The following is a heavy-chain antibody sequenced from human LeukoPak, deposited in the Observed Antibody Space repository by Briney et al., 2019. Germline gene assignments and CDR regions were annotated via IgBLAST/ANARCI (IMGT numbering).Heavy chain of an antibody. Sequence: SETLSLTRTVSGGSISSFYWSWIRQPPGEGLEWIGYIYYSGSTHYNPSLKSRVTISVDTSKNQFSLKLSSVTAADTAVYYCARDHGPYGDEAFGIWGQGTMVTVSS. V-gene: IGHV4-59*01. CDR3: ARDHGPYGDEAFGI. CDR1: GGSISSFY. J-gene: IGHJ3*02. CDR2: IYYSGST. D-gene: IGHD3-10*01.